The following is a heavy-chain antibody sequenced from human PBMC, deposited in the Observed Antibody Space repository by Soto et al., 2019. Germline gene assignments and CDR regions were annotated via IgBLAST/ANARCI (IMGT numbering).Heavy chain of an antibody. CDR3: ANLEGLIVATINY. Sequence: GGSLRLSCAASGFTFSSYAMSWVRQAPGKGLEWVSAISGSGGSTYYADSVKGRFTISRDNSKNTLYLQMNSLRAEDTAVYYCANLEGLIVATINYWGQGTLVTVSS. D-gene: IGHD5-12*01. J-gene: IGHJ4*02. CDR1: GFTFSSYA. CDR2: ISGSGGST. V-gene: IGHV3-23*01.